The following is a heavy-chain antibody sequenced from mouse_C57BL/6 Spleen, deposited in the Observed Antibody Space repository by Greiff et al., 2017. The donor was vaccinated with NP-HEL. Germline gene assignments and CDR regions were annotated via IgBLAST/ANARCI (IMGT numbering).Heavy chain of an antibody. Sequence: QVQLQQPGAELVKPGASVKLSCKASGYTFTSYWMQWVKQRPGQGLEWIGEIDPSDSYTNYNQKFKGKATLTVETSSSTAYMQLSSLTSEDSAVYYCARRTTVEGDWYFDVWGTGTTVTVSS. J-gene: IGHJ1*03. CDR1: GYTFTSYW. V-gene: IGHV1-50*01. CDR3: ARRTTVEGDWYFDV. CDR2: IDPSDSYT. D-gene: IGHD1-1*01.